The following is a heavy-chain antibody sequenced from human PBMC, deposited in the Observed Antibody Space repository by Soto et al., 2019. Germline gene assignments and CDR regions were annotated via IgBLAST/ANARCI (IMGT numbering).Heavy chain of an antibody. V-gene: IGHV1-69*13. D-gene: IGHD6-6*01. CDR2: IIPIFGTA. Sequence: SVKVSCKASGGTFSSNPISWMRQAPGQGLEWMGGIIPIFGTANYAQKFQGRVTITADESTSTAYMELSSLRSEDTAVYFCARDNSSSSGYYYYGMDVWGQGTTVTVSS. J-gene: IGHJ6*02. CDR1: GGTFSSNP. CDR3: ARDNSSSSGYYYYGMDV.